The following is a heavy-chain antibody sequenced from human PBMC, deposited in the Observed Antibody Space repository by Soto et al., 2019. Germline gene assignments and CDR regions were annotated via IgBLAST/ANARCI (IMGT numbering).Heavy chain of an antibody. CDR2: ISAYNGNT. CDR1: GYTFTSYG. CDR3: ARGPPRYCSGGSCSRPGFDY. J-gene: IGHJ4*02. V-gene: IGHV1-18*01. Sequence: ASVKVSCKASGYTFTSYGISWVRQAPGQGLEWMGWISAYNGNTNYAQKLQGRVTMTTDTSTSTAYMELRSLRSDDTAVYYCARGPPRYCSGGSCSRPGFDYWGQGTLVTVSS. D-gene: IGHD2-15*01.